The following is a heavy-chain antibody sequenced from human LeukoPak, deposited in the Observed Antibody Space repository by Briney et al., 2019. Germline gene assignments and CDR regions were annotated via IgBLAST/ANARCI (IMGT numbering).Heavy chain of an antibody. Sequence: ASVKVSCKASGGTFSSYAISWVRQAPGQGLEWMGGIIPILGTANYAQKFQGRITITADDPTRTAYMELSSLRSEDTAVYYCARGGYCSGGSCYRIDYWGQGTLATVSS. D-gene: IGHD2-15*01. V-gene: IGHV1-69*01. J-gene: IGHJ4*02. CDR1: GGTFSSYA. CDR2: IIPILGTA. CDR3: ARGGYCSGGSCYRIDY.